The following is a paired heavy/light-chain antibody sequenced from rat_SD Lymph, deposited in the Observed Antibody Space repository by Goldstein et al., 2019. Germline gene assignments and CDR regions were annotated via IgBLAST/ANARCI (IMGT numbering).Light chain of an antibody. V-gene: IGKV4S4*01. CDR3: QQWSSNPLT. CDR2: STS. CDR1: SSVSN. Sequence: EIVLTQSPTTTAASPGEKVTITCLASSSVSNMYWYQQKSGASPKLLIYSTSSLASGVPDRFSGSGSGTSYSLTINTMEAEDAATYYCQQWSSNPLTFGSGTKLEIK. J-gene: IGKJ5*01.
Heavy chain of an antibody. CDR3: ARSRTYYYYYYVMDA. V-gene: IGHV1-32*01. Sequence: QVQLQQSGAELVKPGSSVKMSCKASGYTFTSYYIYWIKQRPGQGLEWIGRIGPGSGDTNYNEKFKGKATFTVDKSSSTAYMQLSSLTPEDTAVYYCARSRTYYYYYYVMDAWGQGASVTVSS. D-gene: IGHD1-12*02. J-gene: IGHJ4*01. CDR2: IGPGSGDT. CDR1: GYTFTSYY.